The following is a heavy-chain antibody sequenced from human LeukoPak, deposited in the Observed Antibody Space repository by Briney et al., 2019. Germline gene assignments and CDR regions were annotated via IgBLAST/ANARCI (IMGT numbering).Heavy chain of an antibody. D-gene: IGHD2-2*01. Sequence: VASVKASCKASGYTFTGYYMHWVRQAPGQGLEWMGWINPNSGGTNYAQKFQGRVTMTRDTSISTAYMELSRLRSDDTAVYYCARDYAGDAFDIRGQGTMVTVSS. CDR3: ARDYAGDAFDI. CDR1: GYTFTGYY. J-gene: IGHJ3*02. V-gene: IGHV1-2*02. CDR2: INPNSGGT.